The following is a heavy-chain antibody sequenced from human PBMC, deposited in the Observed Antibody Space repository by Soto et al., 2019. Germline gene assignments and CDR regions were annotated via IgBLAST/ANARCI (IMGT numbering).Heavy chain of an antibody. CDR1: GGSISSGGYY. CDR3: ARGGSSSPYFDD. V-gene: IGHV4-31*03. CDR2: IYYSGST. D-gene: IGHD6-13*01. Sequence: QVQLQESGPGLVKPSQTLSLTCTVSGGSISSGGYYWSWIRQHPGKGLEWIGYIYYSGSTYYNPALKSRVTISVDTSKKQFSLKLSSVTAADTAVYYCARGGSSSPYFDDWGQGPLVTVSS. J-gene: IGHJ4*02.